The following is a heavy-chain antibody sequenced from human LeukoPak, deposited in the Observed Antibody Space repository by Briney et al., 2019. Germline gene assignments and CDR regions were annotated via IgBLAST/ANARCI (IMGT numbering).Heavy chain of an antibody. D-gene: IGHD3-3*01. CDR2: IYYSGST. J-gene: IGHJ3*02. CDR1: GGSTSSGDYY. V-gene: IGHV4-30-4*08. Sequence: PSETLSLTCTVSGGSTSSGDYYWSWIRQPPGKGLEWIGYIYYSGSTYYNPSLKSRVTISVDTSKNQFSLKLSSVTAADTAVYYCASGYDFWSGYYVGIFDIWGQGTMVTVSS. CDR3: ASGYDFWSGYYVGIFDI.